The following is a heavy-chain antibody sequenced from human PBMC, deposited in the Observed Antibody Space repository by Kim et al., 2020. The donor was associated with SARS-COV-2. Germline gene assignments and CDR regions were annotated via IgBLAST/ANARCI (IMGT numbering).Heavy chain of an antibody. J-gene: IGHJ4*02. V-gene: IGHV4-4*07. CDR1: GDSNSNNY. CDR3: ARGIGGATVFDY. D-gene: IGHD3-16*01. Sequence: SETLSLTCSVSGDSNSNNYWSWIRQPAGGALEWIGRIYSSGTTLYNPSLKSRVTVSIYQSSHQFTQNVNSCASADPGLYYCARGIGGATVFDYWGQGTLV. CDR2: IYSSGTT.